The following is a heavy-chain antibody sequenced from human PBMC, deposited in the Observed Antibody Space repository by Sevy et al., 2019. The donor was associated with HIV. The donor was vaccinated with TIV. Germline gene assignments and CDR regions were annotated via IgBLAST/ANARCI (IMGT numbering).Heavy chain of an antibody. CDR1: GYTFTGYY. J-gene: IGHJ3*02. Sequence: ASVKVSCKASGYTFTGYYMVWVRQAPGQGLEWMGRINPNSGGTNYAQKFQGRVTMTRDTSISTAYMELSSLRSDDTAVDYCAREWGITMTNAFDIWGQGTMVTVSS. CDR3: AREWGITMTNAFDI. V-gene: IGHV1-2*06. D-gene: IGHD3-22*01. CDR2: INPNSGGT.